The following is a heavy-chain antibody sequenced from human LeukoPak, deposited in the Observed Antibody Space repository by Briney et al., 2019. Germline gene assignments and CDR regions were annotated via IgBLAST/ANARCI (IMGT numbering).Heavy chain of an antibody. CDR1: GGSISSYY. CDR2: MYYSGST. D-gene: IGHD5-18*01. V-gene: IGHV4-59*08. Sequence: SETLSLTCTVSGGSISSYYWSWIRQPPGKGLEWIGYMYYSGSTNYNPSLKSRVTISIDTSKNQFSLKLSSVTAADTAVYYCAKGYSYHKVGDNWFDPWGQGTLVTVSS. CDR3: AKGYSYHKVGDNWFDP. J-gene: IGHJ5*02.